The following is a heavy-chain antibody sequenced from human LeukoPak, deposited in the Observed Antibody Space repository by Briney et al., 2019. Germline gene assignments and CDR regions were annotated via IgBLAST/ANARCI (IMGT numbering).Heavy chain of an antibody. D-gene: IGHD3-22*01. CDR1: GGSFSGYY. V-gene: IGHV4-34*01. J-gene: IGHJ4*02. Sequence: SETLSLTCAGYGGSFSGYYWSWIRQPPGKGLEWIGEINHSGSTNYNPSLKSRVTISVDTSKNQFSLKLNSLTAADTAVYYCARCYYDSAGYYPPRYWGQGTLVTVSS. CDR3: ARCYYDSAGYYPPRY. CDR2: INHSGST.